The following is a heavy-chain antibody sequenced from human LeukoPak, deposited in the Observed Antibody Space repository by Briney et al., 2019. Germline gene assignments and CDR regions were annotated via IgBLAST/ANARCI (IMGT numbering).Heavy chain of an antibody. J-gene: IGHJ4*02. D-gene: IGHD3-3*01. Sequence: PGGSLRLSCAASGFTFSSYWMSWVRQAPGKGLEWVANINQDGSEKYYVDSVRGRSTVSRDNAKNSLYLLMNSLRAEDTAVYYCARYFWSGYYPIDFWGQGTLVTVSS. CDR1: GFTFSSYW. V-gene: IGHV3-7*01. CDR2: INQDGSEK. CDR3: ARYFWSGYYPIDF.